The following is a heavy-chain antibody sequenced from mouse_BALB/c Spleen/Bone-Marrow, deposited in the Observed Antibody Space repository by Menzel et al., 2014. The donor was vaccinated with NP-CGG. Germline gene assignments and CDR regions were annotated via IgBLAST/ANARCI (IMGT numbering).Heavy chain of an antibody. J-gene: IGHJ4*01. CDR1: GFSLTRYG. V-gene: IGHV2-9*02. Sequence: VKLVESGPGLVAPSRSLSITCTVSGFSLTRYGVHWVRQPPGKVLEWLGVIWAGGSTNYNSALMSRLSISKDNSKSQVFLKMNSLQTDDTAMYYCARGSYYEGAMDYWGQGTSVTVSS. CDR3: ARGSYYEGAMDY. CDR2: IWAGGST. D-gene: IGHD1-1*01.